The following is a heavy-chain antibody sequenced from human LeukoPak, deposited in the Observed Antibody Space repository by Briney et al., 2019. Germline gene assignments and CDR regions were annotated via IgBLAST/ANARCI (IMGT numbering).Heavy chain of an antibody. CDR3: AKAVSSAYRDFDF. CDR2: VSGGGGNT. Sequence: GGSLRLSCAASRCTFSSYKMHWVRQAPGKGLEWVSVVSGGGGNTYYADSVKGRFTISRDNSKNTLYLQMNSLRAEDTAVYYCAKAVSSAYRDFDFWGQGTLVTVSS. V-gene: IGHV3-23*01. J-gene: IGHJ4*02. CDR1: RCTFSSYK. D-gene: IGHD3-22*01.